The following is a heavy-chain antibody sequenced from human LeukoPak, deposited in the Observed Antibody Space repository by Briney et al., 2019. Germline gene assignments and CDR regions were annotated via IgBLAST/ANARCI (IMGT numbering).Heavy chain of an antibody. D-gene: IGHD3-9*01. CDR1: GYTFTGYY. V-gene: IGHV1-2*02. J-gene: IGHJ6*02. CDR2: INPNSGGI. CDR3: ARDKGDILTGRYYYGMDV. Sequence: ASVKVSCKASGYTFTGYYMHWVRQAPGQGLEWMGWINPNSGGIRYAQKFQGRVTMTRDTSISTAYMELSRLRSDDTAVYYCARDKGDILTGRYYYGMDVWGQVTTVTVSS.